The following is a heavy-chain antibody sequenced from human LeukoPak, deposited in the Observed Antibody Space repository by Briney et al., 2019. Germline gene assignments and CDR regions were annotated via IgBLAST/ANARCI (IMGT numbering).Heavy chain of an antibody. V-gene: IGHV3-23*01. D-gene: IGHD6-19*01. J-gene: IGHJ4*02. CDR3: AKDRARIAVAAYFDY. CDR2: ISGSGGST. CDR1: GVAFSSYA. Sequence: GGTLRLSCAASGVAFSSYAMSWVRQAPGKGLEWVSAISGSGGSTYYADSVKGRFTISRDNSKNTLYLQMNSLRAEDTAVYYCAKDRARIAVAAYFDYWGQGTLVTVSS.